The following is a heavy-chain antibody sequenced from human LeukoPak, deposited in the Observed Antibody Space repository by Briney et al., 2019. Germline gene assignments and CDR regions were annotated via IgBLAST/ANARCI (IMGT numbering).Heavy chain of an antibody. V-gene: IGHV3-23*01. D-gene: IGHD5-12*01. Sequence: GGSLRLSCAASGFTFSSDAMSWVRQAPGKGLEWVSYLSGSGSSTYYADSVKGRFTISRGNSKNTLYLQMNNLRAEDTAVYYCAKDVVATQGGLDYWGQGTLVTVSS. J-gene: IGHJ4*02. CDR2: LSGSGSST. CDR1: GFTFSSDA. CDR3: AKDVVATQGGLDY.